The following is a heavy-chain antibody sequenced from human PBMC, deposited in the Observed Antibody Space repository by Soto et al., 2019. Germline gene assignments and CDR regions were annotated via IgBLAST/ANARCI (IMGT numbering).Heavy chain of an antibody. D-gene: IGHD3-10*02. CDR2: ISAYNGNT. CDR1: GYTFTSYG. Sequence: ASVKVSCKASGYTFTSYGISWVRQAPGQGLEWMGWISAYNGNTNYAQKLQGRVTMTTDTSTSTAYMELRSLRSDDTAVYYCATPCDYVRFYYSGLDVWGQGTTVTVSS. J-gene: IGHJ6*02. CDR3: ATPCDYVRFYYSGLDV. V-gene: IGHV1-18*01.